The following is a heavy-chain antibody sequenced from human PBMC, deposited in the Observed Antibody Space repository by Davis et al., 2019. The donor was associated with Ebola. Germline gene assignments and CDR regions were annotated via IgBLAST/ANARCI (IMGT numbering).Heavy chain of an antibody. J-gene: IGHJ4*02. CDR3: VRDISYHFDN. CDR1: GFIFSSYI. Sequence: GGSLRLSCVASGFIFSSYITNCVRQAPGKGLEWVAYISGSTSHIYYADSVKGRFTISRDNAKKSLFLQTNSLRDDDTAVYFCVRDISYHFDNWGQGTLVTVSS. V-gene: IGHV3-48*02. D-gene: IGHD2-2*01. CDR2: ISGSTSHI.